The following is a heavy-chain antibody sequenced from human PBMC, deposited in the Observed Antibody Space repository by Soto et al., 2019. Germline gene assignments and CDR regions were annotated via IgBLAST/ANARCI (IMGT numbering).Heavy chain of an antibody. CDR1: GGTFSSYT. J-gene: IGHJ4*02. D-gene: IGHD5-18*01. CDR2: IIPILGIA. V-gene: IGHV1-69*08. CDR3: ARDGEQLWSYFDY. Sequence: QVQLVQSGAEVKKPGSSVKVSCKASGGTFSSYTISWVRQAPGQGLEWMGRIIPILGIANYAQKFQGRVTITADKSTSTAYMELSSLRSEDTAVYYCARDGEQLWSYFDYWGQGTLVTVSS.